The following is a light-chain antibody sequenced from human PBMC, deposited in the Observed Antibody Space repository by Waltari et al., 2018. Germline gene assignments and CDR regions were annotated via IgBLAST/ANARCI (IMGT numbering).Light chain of an antibody. V-gene: IGLV2-23*01. CDR2: EGT. CDR1: SGDVGSYNL. J-gene: IGLJ3*02. CDR3: CSYAGSSTV. Sequence: QSALTQPASVSGSPGQSITISCTGTSGDVGSYNLVSWYQQHPGKAPKLMIYEGTKRPSGVSSRFSGSKSGNTASLTISRLQAEDEADYYCCSYAGSSTVFGGGTKLTVL.